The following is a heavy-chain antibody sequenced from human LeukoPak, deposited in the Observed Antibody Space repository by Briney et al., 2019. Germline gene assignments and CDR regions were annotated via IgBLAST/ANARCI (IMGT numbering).Heavy chain of an antibody. V-gene: IGHV4-38-2*02. CDR2: IYHSGST. J-gene: IGHJ4*02. Sequence: PSETLSLTCTVSGYSISSGYHWGWIRQPPGKGLEWIGEIYHSGSTNYNPSLKSRVTISVDTSKNQFSLKLSSVTAADTAVYYCARHDGYCSSTSCPRWGQGTLVTVSS. CDR3: ARHDGYCSSTSCPR. D-gene: IGHD2-2*01. CDR1: GYSISSGYH.